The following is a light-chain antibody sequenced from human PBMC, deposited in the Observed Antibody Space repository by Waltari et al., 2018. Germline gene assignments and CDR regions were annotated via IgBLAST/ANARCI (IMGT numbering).Light chain of an antibody. Sequence: DIQMTQSPSSLSASVGDRVTISCRASHSISNNLNWYQQKPGKAPKLLIYDASSLQSGAPSRFSGSRSGTDFTLTINSLQPEDFATYYCQQSYSAVPTFGQGTMLDIK. J-gene: IGKJ2*01. CDR1: HSISNN. V-gene: IGKV1-39*01. CDR2: DAS. CDR3: QQSYSAVPT.